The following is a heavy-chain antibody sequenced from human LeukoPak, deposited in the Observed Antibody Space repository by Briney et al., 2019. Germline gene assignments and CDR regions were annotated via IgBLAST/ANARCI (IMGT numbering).Heavy chain of an antibody. J-gene: IGHJ4*02. V-gene: IGHV4-39*01. CDR2: IYYSGST. CDR3: ARYYYGSGSYYYFDS. CDR1: GGSISSSSYY. D-gene: IGHD3-10*01. Sequence: PSETLSLTCTASGGSISSSSYYWGWIRQPPGKGLEWIGNIYYSGSTYYNPSLKSRVTMSVDTSKNQFSLKLSSVTAADTAVYYCARYYYGSGSYYYFDSWGQGTLVTVSS.